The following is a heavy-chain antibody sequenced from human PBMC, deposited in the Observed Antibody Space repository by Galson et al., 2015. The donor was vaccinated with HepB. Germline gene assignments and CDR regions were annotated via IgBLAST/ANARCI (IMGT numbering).Heavy chain of an antibody. CDR2: INPHSGGT. J-gene: IGHJ4*02. D-gene: IGHD2-2*01. CDR1: GYTFSGYY. Sequence: SVKASCKASGYTFSGYYMHWVRQAPGQGLEWMGRINPHSGGTKYAQKFQGRVTMTRDTSINTAYMELSRLRSDDTAVYYCARASPLEVLNYFDSWGQGTLVTVSS. V-gene: IGHV1-2*06. CDR3: ARASPLEVLNYFDS.